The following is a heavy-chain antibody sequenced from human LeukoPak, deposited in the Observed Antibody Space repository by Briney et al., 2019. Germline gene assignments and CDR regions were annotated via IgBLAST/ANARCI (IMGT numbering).Heavy chain of an antibody. CDR3: AKTTLTYYYDSSGYSNAEYFQH. Sequence: GGSLRLSCAASGFTFSSYSMNWVRQAPGKGLEWVSYISSSSSTIYYADSVKGRFTISRDNSKNTLYLQMNSLRAEDTAVYYCAKTTLTYYYDSSGYSNAEYFQHWGQAPWSPSPQ. CDR2: ISSSSSTI. CDR1: GFTFSSYS. J-gene: IGHJ1*01. D-gene: IGHD3-22*01. V-gene: IGHV3-48*01.